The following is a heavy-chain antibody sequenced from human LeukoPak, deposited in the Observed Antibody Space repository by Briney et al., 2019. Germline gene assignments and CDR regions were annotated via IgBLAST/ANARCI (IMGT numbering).Heavy chain of an antibody. J-gene: IGHJ4*02. V-gene: IGHV3-53*01. Sequence: GGSLSPSCAPPGLTSRRTSMSWAAKAPGKGRKWVSAIYSGGSTYYADSVKGRFTISRDNSKNTLYLQMNNLRAEDTAVYYCARGDGYYFGSWGQGTLVTVSS. CDR1: GLTSRRTS. CDR3: ARGDGYYFGS. CDR2: IYSGGST.